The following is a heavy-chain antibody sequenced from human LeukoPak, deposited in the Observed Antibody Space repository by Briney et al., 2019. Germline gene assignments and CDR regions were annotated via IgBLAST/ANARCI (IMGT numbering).Heavy chain of an antibody. Sequence: GGSLRLCCAASGFTFSSYAMSWVRQAPGKGLEWVSAISGSGGSTYYADSVKGRFTISRDNSKNTLYLQMNSLRAEDTAVYYCAKWRASYGSYEWYFDYWGQGTLVTVSS. CDR2: ISGSGGST. CDR3: AKWRASYGSYEWYFDY. V-gene: IGHV3-23*01. J-gene: IGHJ4*02. CDR1: GFTFSSYA. D-gene: IGHD5-12*01.